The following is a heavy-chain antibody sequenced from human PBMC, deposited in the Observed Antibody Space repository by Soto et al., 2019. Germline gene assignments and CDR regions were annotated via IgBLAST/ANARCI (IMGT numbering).Heavy chain of an antibody. Sequence: GGSLRLSCAASGFTVSSNYMSWVRQAPGKGLEWVSVIYSGGSTYYADSVKGRFTISRHNSKNTLYLQMNSLRAEDTAVYYCARDRSNGYDYGWFDPWGQGTLVTVSS. CDR3: ARDRSNGYDYGWFDP. V-gene: IGHV3-53*04. CDR1: GFTVSSNY. D-gene: IGHD5-12*01. CDR2: IYSGGST. J-gene: IGHJ5*02.